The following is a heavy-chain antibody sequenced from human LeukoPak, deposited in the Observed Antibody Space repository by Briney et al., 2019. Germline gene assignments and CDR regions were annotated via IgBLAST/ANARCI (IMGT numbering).Heavy chain of an antibody. J-gene: IGHJ5*02. CDR3: ARGQQLVLGWFDP. Sequence: SVNVSCKASGGTFSIYAISWVRQAPGQGLEWMGGIIPIFGTANYAQKFQGRVTITADESTSTAYMELSSLRSEDTAVYYCARGQQLVLGWFDPWGQGTLVTVSS. CDR2: IIPIFGTA. CDR1: GGTFSIYA. D-gene: IGHD6-13*01. V-gene: IGHV1-69*13.